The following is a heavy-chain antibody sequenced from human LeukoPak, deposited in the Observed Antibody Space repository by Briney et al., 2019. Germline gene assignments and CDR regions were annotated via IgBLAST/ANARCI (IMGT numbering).Heavy chain of an antibody. Sequence: PGGSLRLSCAASGFTFSSYGMHWVRQAPGKGLEWVAVISYDGSNKYYADSVKGRFTISRDNSKNTLYLQMNSLRVEDTAVYYCAREMGLVDMSTMIPGGAFDIWGQGTAVTVSS. CDR2: ISYDGSNK. CDR1: GFTFSSYG. D-gene: IGHD5-24*01. V-gene: IGHV3-30*03. J-gene: IGHJ3*02. CDR3: AREMGLVDMSTMIPGGAFDI.